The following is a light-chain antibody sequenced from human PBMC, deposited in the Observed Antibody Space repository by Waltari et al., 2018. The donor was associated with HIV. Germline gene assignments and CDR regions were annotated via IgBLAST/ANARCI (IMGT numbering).Light chain of an antibody. V-gene: IGLV1-47*01. CDR1: ISNIGSTS. Sequence: QSVLTQPPSAYGTPGQRVTIPCSGSISNIGSTSVYWYQQLPGPAPKLLIYRDNQRLSGVPDRCSGSKSGTSASLAISGLRSDDEADYYCATWDDSLSGVVFGGGTKVTVL. J-gene: IGLJ2*01. CDR3: ATWDDSLSGVV. CDR2: RDN.